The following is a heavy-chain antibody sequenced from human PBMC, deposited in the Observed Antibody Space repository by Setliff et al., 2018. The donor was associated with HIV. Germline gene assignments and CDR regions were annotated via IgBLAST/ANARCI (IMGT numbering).Heavy chain of an antibody. CDR1: GFTFGDHA. Sequence: QPGGSLRLSCTASGFTFGDHAMSWVRQAPGKGLEWVSSISGGPGTTYYADSVKGRFTLYRDTSKNSLFLQMDSLRAEDTAIYYCAKGAPSDGIQYHYYMDVWGKGTPVTVSS. CDR2: ISGGPGTT. CDR3: AKGAPSDGIQYHYYMDV. V-gene: IGHV3-23*01. J-gene: IGHJ6*03.